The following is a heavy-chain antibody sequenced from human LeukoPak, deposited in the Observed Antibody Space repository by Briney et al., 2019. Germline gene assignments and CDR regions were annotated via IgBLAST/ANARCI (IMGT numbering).Heavy chain of an antibody. CDR1: GYTFTSYY. V-gene: IGHV1-69*04. CDR3: ARVYYYDSSGYYPGGPFDY. J-gene: IGHJ4*02. D-gene: IGHD3-22*01. CDR2: IIPILGIA. Sequence: GASVKVSCKASGYTFTSYYMHWVRQAPGQGLEWMGRIIPILGIANYAQKFQGRVTITADKSTSTAYMELSSLRSEDTAVYYCARVYYYDSSGYYPGGPFDYWGQGTLVTVSS.